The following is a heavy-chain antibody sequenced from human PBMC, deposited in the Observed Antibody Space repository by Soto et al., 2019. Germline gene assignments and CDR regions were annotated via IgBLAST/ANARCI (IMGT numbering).Heavy chain of an antibody. CDR1: GFTFSSYA. CDR3: ARGYYGSGSYGGVFDY. V-gene: IGHV3-30-3*01. Sequence: QVQLVESGGGVVQPGRSLRLSCAASGFTFSSYAMHWVRQAPGKGLEWVAVISYDGSNKYYADSVKGRFTISRDNSKNTLYLQMNSLRAEDTAVYYCARGYYGSGSYGGVFDYWGQGTLVTVSS. D-gene: IGHD3-10*01. J-gene: IGHJ4*02. CDR2: ISYDGSNK.